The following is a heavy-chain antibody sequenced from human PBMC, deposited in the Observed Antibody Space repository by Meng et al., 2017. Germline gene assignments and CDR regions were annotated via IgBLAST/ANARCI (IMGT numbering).Heavy chain of an antibody. D-gene: IGHD6-13*01. CDR1: GYTFTSYG. J-gene: IGHJ4*02. CDR2: ISAYNGHT. Sequence: QVQLVQSGTEVKKPGASVKVSCKASGYTFTSYGITWVRQAPGDGLEWMGWISAYNGHTDYAQRVQGRLTMTTDTSTSTAYMELRSLRSDDTAVYYCARVILGSGTWYGVDYWGQGTLVTVSS. CDR3: ARVILGSGTWYGVDY. V-gene: IGHV1-18*01.